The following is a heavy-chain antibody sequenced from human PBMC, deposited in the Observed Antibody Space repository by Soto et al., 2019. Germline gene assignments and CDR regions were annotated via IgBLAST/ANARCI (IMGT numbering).Heavy chain of an antibody. D-gene: IGHD3-10*01. Sequence: QGQLMQSEAEVREPGASVKVSCQASGDSFDRYGIIWVRQAPGQGLEWLGWISADSGKTNEAQKLGGRLGMSIDGSTNMAAMHLRSLWSDYTAIYYCARDTRGGGASGVDVWGQATMVIVS. CDR2: ISADSGKT. J-gene: IGHJ6*02. V-gene: IGHV1-18*01. CDR1: GDSFDRYG. CDR3: ARDTRGGGASGVDV.